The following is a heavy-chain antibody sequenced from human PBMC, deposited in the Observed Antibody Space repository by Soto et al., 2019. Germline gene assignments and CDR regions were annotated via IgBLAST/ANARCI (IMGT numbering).Heavy chain of an antibody. D-gene: IGHD2-15*01. CDR3: ARGLGYCSGGSCLRGNYYYGMDV. CDR1: GFTFSSYS. Sequence: GGSLRLSCAASGFTFSSYSMNWVRQAPGKGLEWVSYISSSSSTIYYADSVKGRFTISRDNAKNSLYLQMNSLRDEDTAVYYCARGLGYCSGGSCLRGNYYYGMDVWGQGTTVTVSS. CDR2: ISSSSSTI. J-gene: IGHJ6*02. V-gene: IGHV3-48*02.